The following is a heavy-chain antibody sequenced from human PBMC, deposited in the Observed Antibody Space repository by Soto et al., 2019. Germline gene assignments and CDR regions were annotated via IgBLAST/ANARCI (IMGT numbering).Heavy chain of an antibody. CDR2: IYWNDDK. J-gene: IGHJ4*02. Sequence: GSGPTLVNPTQTLTLTCPFSGFSLSTSGVGVGWIRQPPGKALEWLALIYWNDDKRYSPSLKSRLTITKDTSKNQVVLTMTNMDPVDTATYYCAHRLMYIGGGSYLRSGYYFDYWGQGTLVTVSS. D-gene: IGHD1-26*01. CDR1: GFSLSTSGVG. V-gene: IGHV2-5*01. CDR3: AHRLMYIGGGSYLRSGYYFDY.